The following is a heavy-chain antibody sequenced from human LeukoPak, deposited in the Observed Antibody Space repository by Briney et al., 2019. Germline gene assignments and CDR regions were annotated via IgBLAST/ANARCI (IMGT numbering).Heavy chain of an antibody. CDR1: GLTFSSYG. Sequence: GGSLRLSCSASGLTFSSYGFHWVRQAPGKGLEWVSFIRYDGSDKYYGDSVKGRFTISRDNSKHTVYLQMNSLRAEDTAVYYCAKSPLAGSGWFCDYWGQGTLVTVSS. D-gene: IGHD6-19*01. V-gene: IGHV3-30*02. CDR2: IRYDGSDK. J-gene: IGHJ4*02. CDR3: AKSPLAGSGWFCDY.